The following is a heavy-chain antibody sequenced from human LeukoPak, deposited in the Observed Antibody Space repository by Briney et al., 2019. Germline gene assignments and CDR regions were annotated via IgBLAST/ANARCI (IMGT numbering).Heavy chain of an antibody. D-gene: IGHD2-2*01. J-gene: IGHJ4*02. Sequence: SETLSLTCTVSGGSISSGGYYWGWIRQPPGKGLEWIGSIYHSGSTYYNPSLKSRVTISVDTSKNQFSLKLSSVTAADTAVYYCAIYRYCSSTSCSVFGIYYFDYWGQGTLVTVSS. V-gene: IGHV4-39*07. CDR3: AIYRYCSSTSCSVFGIYYFDY. CDR1: GGSISSGGYY. CDR2: IYHSGST.